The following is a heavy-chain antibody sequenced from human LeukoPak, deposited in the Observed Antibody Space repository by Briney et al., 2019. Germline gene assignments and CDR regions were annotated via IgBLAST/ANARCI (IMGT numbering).Heavy chain of an antibody. D-gene: IGHD6-13*01. CDR2: INHSGST. J-gene: IGHJ4*02. V-gene: IGHV4-34*01. CDR1: GGSSSGYY. CDR3: ARSGSSWYSYFDY. Sequence: PSETLSLTCAVYGGSSSGYYWSWIRQPPGKGLEWIGEINHSGSTNYNPSLKSRVTISVDTSKNQFSLKLSSVTAADTAVYYCARSGSSWYSYFDYWGQGTLVTVSS.